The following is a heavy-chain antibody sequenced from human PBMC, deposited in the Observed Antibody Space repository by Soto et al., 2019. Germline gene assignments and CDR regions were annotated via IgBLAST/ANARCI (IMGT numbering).Heavy chain of an antibody. CDR2: VNSDGDTT. V-gene: IGHV3-74*01. CDR1: GFTFRNYW. D-gene: IGHD3-16*01. CDR3: ARHGHWAPLDD. Sequence: GGSLRLSCAASGFTFRNYWMHWVRQAPGKGLVWVSRVNSDGDTTYYADSVKGRFTISRDNAKNTLHLQMNSLGAEDTAVYFCARHGHWAPLDDWGQGTLVTVSS. J-gene: IGHJ4*02.